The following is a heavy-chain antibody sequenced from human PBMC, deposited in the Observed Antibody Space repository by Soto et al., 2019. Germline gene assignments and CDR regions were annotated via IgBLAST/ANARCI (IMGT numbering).Heavy chain of an antibody. J-gene: IGHJ4*02. D-gene: IGHD6-13*01. Sequence: QVQLVQSGAEVKKPGASVKVSCKASGYTFTSYDISWVRQAPGQGLEWMGGIIPIFGTANYAQKFQGRVTITADESTSTAYMELSSLRSEDTAVYYCARVAIGAAAGTPGGYWGQGTLVTVSS. V-gene: IGHV1-69*01. CDR2: IIPIFGTA. CDR3: ARVAIGAAAGTPGGY. CDR1: GYTFTSYD.